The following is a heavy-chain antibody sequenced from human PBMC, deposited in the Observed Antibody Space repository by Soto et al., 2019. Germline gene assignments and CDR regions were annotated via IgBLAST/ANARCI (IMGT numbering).Heavy chain of an antibody. Sequence: SETLSLTCTLSGFTISSGGYYWSWIRKHPGKGLEWIGYIYYSGSTYYNPSLKSRVTISVDTSKNQFSLKLSPVTAADTAVYYCARTMVSSSDSFHYYYGMDVWGQGTTVTVS. D-gene: IGHD3-10*01. CDR1: GFTISSGGYY. CDR3: ARTMVSSSDSFHYYYGMDV. J-gene: IGHJ6*02. CDR2: IYYSGST. V-gene: IGHV4-31*03.